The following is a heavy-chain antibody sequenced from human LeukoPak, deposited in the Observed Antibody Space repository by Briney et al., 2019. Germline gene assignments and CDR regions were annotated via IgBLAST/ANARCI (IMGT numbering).Heavy chain of an antibody. V-gene: IGHV4-61*02. Sequence: SQTLSLTCTVSGGSISSGSYYWSWIRQPAGKGLEWIGRIYTSGSTTYNPSLKGRVTISVDTSKNQFSLKVSSVTAADTAVYYCARSLTNQYFDFLGWLDPWGQGTLVTVSS. CDR1: GGSISSGSYY. D-gene: IGHD3-9*01. CDR2: IYTSGST. CDR3: ARSLTNQYFDFLGWLDP. J-gene: IGHJ5*02.